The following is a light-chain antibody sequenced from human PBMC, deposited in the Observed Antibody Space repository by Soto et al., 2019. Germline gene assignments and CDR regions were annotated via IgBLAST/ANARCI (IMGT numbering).Light chain of an antibody. J-gene: IGKJ1*01. CDR1: QSISGT. Sequence: EIVLTQSPATLSLSPGGRATLSCRASQSISGTLAWYQHKPGQAPRLLFYGAFTRVTGIPARFSGGRSGTEFTLTISSLQSEDIAVYYCQQYNNWPLTFGQGTKVDIK. CDR3: QQYNNWPLT. V-gene: IGKV3-15*01. CDR2: GAF.